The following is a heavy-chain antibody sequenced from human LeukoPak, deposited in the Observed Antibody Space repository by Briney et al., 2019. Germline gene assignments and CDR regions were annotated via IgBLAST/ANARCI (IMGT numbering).Heavy chain of an antibody. Sequence: GRSLRLSCAASGFTFSSYAMHWVRQAPGKGLEWVAVISYDGSNKYYADSVKGRFTISRDNSKNTLYLQMNSLRAEDTAVYYCARDTNWSPIVRSTIDYWGQGTLVTVSS. D-gene: IGHD1-26*01. CDR3: ARDTNWSPIVRSTIDY. CDR2: ISYDGSNK. CDR1: GFTFSSYA. V-gene: IGHV3-30*04. J-gene: IGHJ4*02.